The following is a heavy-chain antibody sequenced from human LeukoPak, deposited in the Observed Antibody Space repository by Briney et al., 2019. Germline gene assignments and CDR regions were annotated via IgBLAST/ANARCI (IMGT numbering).Heavy chain of an antibody. J-gene: IGHJ5*02. CDR3: ARDRVVIVGTTEYNWFDP. D-gene: IGHD5-12*01. V-gene: IGHV4-59*01. CDR1: GGSISSYY. Sequence: SETLSLTCTVSGGSISSYYWSWIRQPPGKGLEWIGYIYYSGSTNYNPSLKSRVTISVETSKHQFSLKLSSVTAADTAVYYCARDRVVIVGTTEYNWFDPWGQGTLVTVSS. CDR2: IYYSGST.